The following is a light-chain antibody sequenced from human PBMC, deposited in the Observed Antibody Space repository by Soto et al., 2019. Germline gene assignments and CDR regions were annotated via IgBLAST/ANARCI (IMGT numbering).Light chain of an antibody. Sequence: EIVLTQSPATLSLSPGETATLSCRASQSVRNYLAWYQQKPGRAPRLLIYDASNRATGIPARFSGTGSETDFTLTISSLEPEDFAIYYCQQRSKMPLTFGHGTKVDLK. J-gene: IGKJ1*01. CDR2: DAS. V-gene: IGKV3-11*01. CDR1: QSVRNY. CDR3: QQRSKMPLT.